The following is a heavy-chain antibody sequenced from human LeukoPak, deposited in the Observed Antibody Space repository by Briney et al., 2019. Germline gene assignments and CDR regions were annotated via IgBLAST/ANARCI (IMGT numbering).Heavy chain of an antibody. V-gene: IGHV4-31*03. D-gene: IGHD3-10*01. CDR3: ARGHKYYYGSGTPSEFDY. CDR2: IYYSGST. Sequence: SQTLSLTCTVSGGPISSGGYYWSWLRQHPGKGLEWIGYIYYSGSTYYNPSLKSRVTISVDTSKNQFSLKLSSVTAADTAVYYCARGHKYYYGSGTPSEFDYWGQGTLVTVSS. CDR1: GGPISSGGYY. J-gene: IGHJ4*02.